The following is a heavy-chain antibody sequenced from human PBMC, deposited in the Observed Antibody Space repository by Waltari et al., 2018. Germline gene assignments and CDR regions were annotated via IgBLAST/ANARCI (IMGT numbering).Heavy chain of an antibody. CDR3: AKDQVGSVTTFYY. CDR1: GFTFSSYP. CDR2: ITGSGDTT. Sequence: EVQLVESGGGLVQPGGSLRLSCAASGFTFSSYPMSWVRPAPGKGLEWVSSITGSGDTTYYADSGKGRFTISRDNSKNTLYLQMNSLRAEDTAVYYCAKDQVGSVTTFYYWGQGTLVTVSS. D-gene: IGHD4-17*01. J-gene: IGHJ4*02. V-gene: IGHV3-23*04.